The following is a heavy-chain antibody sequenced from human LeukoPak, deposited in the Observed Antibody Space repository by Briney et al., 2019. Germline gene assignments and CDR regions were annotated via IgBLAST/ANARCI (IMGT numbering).Heavy chain of an antibody. CDR2: INSDGSST. D-gene: IGHD6-13*01. V-gene: IGHV3-74*01. CDR1: GITFSSHW. J-gene: IGHJ5*02. CDR3: ASLNPKPGIAAAERQNWFDP. Sequence: PGGSLRLSCEASGITFSSHWMHWVRQDPGKGLVWVSRINSDGSSTSYADSVKGRFTISRDNAKNTLYLQMNSLRAEDTAVYYCASLNPKPGIAAAERQNWFDPWGQGTLVTVSS.